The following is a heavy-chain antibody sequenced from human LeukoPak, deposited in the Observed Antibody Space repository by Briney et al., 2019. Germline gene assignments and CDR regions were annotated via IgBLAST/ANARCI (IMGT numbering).Heavy chain of an antibody. V-gene: IGHV3-48*04. D-gene: IGHD3-3*01. Sequence: GGSLRLSCAASGFTFSSYSMNWVRQAPGKGLEWVLYISSSGSTIYYADSVKGRFTISRDNAKNSLYLQMNSLRAEDTAVYYCARGGLDGVVIIYYYGMDVWGQGTTVTVSS. CDR3: ARGGLDGVVIIYYYGMDV. CDR1: GFTFSSYS. CDR2: ISSSGSTI. J-gene: IGHJ6*02.